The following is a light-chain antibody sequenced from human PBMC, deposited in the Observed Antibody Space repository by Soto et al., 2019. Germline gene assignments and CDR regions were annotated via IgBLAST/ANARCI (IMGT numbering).Light chain of an antibody. CDR1: SSNIGSNT. CDR3: AAWDARLDGVV. CDR2: SNN. J-gene: IGLJ3*02. V-gene: IGLV1-44*01. Sequence: QAVVPQPPSASGTPGQTVTISCSGSSSNIGSNTVNWFQHLPGTAPKLLIYSNNQRPSGVPDRVSGSKSGTSVTLAISGLQSEDEADYYCAAWDARLDGVVFGGGTKLTVL.